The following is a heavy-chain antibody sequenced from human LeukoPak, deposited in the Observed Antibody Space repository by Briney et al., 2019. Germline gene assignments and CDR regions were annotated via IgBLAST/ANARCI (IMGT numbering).Heavy chain of an antibody. CDR3: ARDLLNEGNHLDY. J-gene: IGHJ4*02. Sequence: PSETLSLTCAVSGGSMKRHTDYWVWIRQPPGKGLEWIGYIYYSGSTYYNPSLKSRVTISVDTSKNQFSLKLSSVTAADTAVYYCARDLLNEGNHLDYWGQGTLVTVSS. CDR1: GGSMKRHTDY. D-gene: IGHD4-23*01. V-gene: IGHV4-30-4*08. CDR2: IYYSGST.